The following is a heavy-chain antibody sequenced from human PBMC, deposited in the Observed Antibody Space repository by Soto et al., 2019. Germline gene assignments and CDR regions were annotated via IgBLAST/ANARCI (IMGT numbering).Heavy chain of an antibody. CDR2: IYPADSDT. CDR3: ARHGPEHGGNSGGMGV. V-gene: IGHV5-51*01. J-gene: IGHJ6*02. CDR1: GYSFITYW. Sequence: GESLKISCKGYGYSFITYWIAWVRQMPGKGLEWMGVIYPADSDTRYSPSFQGQVTISADKSLSTAFLQWSSLKAPDTAMYYCARHGPEHGGNSGGMGVWGHGTTVTVSS. D-gene: IGHD2-21*02.